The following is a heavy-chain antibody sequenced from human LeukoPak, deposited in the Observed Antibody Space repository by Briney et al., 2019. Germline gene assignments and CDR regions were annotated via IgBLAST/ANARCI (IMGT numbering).Heavy chain of an antibody. CDR3: AKDQAGSGYYYDSSAYFFDY. CDR1: GFTFSSYA. D-gene: IGHD3-22*01. J-gene: IGHJ4*02. CDR2: ISGSGGST. Sequence: PGGSLRLSCAASGFTFSSYAMSWVRQAPGKGLEWVSAISGSGGSTYYADSVKGRFTISRDTSKNTLYLQMNSLRAEDTAVYYCAKDQAGSGYYYDSSAYFFDYWGQGTLVTVSS. V-gene: IGHV3-23*01.